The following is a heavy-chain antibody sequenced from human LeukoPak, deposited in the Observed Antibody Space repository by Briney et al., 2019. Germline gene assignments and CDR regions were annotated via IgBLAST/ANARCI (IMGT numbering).Heavy chain of an antibody. CDR2: ISSNGGST. CDR1: GFTFSSYA. V-gene: IGHV3-64D*06. CDR3: ARGEGYYGSGESNGMDV. J-gene: IGHJ6*02. Sequence: GGSLRLSCSASGFTFSSYAMHWVRQAPGKGLEYVSAISSNGGSTYYADSVKGRFTISRDNSKNTLYLQMSSLRAEDTAVYYCARGEGYYGSGESNGMDVWGQGTTVTVSS. D-gene: IGHD3-10*01.